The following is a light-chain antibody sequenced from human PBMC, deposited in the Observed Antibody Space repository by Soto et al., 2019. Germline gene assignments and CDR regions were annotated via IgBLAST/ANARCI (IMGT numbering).Light chain of an antibody. CDR2: WAS. CDR1: QSVLYNSNNKNY. CDR3: QQYDKWPRT. Sequence: DIVMTQSPDSLAVSLGERATINCKSSQSVLYNSNNKNYLAWYQQKPGQSPKVLIYWASTRESGVPDRFSGGGSGAEYTLTISSLQSEDFAVYYCQQYDKWPRTFGQGTKVDIK. V-gene: IGKV4-1*01. J-gene: IGKJ1*01.